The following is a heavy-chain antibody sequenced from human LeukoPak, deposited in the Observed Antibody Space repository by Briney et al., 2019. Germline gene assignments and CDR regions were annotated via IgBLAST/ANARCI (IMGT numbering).Heavy chain of an antibody. Sequence: PGGSLSPACAPSGTTFSGKGMRWVRQGTGKGLEWVSGIGTAGDTYYAGSVMGRFTISREDAKNPLYLQMNSLRAGDTAVYYCSRGIGAYYDSGACQLWGRGTRVTVSP. J-gene: IGHJ4*02. CDR3: SRGIGAYYDSGACQL. D-gene: IGHD3-10*01. CDR2: IGTAGDT. CDR1: GTTFSGKG. V-gene: IGHV3-13*04.